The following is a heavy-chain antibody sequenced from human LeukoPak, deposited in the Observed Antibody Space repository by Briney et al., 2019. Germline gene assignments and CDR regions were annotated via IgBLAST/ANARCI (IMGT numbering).Heavy chain of an antibody. CDR3: TRDPPTRY. CDR2: IGNKADGGTT. Sequence: GSLRLSCTASGFTFGDYTITWIRQAPGKGLEWVGFIGNKADGGTTEYAASVKGRFTISRDDSKSIAYLQMNSLKTDDTAVYYCTRDPPTRYWGQGTLVSVSS. CDR1: GFTFGDYT. D-gene: IGHD1-26*01. J-gene: IGHJ4*02. V-gene: IGHV3-49*03.